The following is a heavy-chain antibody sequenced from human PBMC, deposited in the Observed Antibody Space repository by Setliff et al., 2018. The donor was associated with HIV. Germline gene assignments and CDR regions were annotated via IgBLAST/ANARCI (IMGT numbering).Heavy chain of an antibody. CDR3: ARNSDDSGWYYDY. Sequence: GSLRLSCAASGFTFRNYWMSWVRQTPGKGLEWVANIRQDGGEIHYVDPVKGRFTISRDNSRNSLYLQMNSLRGEDTAVYYCARNSDDSGWYYDYWGQGTLVTVSS. V-gene: IGHV3-7*03. CDR2: IRQDGGEI. CDR1: GFTFRNYW. J-gene: IGHJ4*02. D-gene: IGHD6-19*01.